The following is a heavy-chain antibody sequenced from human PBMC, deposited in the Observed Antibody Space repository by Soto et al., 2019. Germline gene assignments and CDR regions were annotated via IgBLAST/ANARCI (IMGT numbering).Heavy chain of an antibody. D-gene: IGHD6-13*01. CDR1: GGSVTSRNW. Sequence: QVQLQESGPGLVQPAGTLSLTCTVSGGSVTSRNWWIWGRQPPGRGLEWIGAIHHRGTTDYNPSLKSRATISVDKSKNHFSLRLTSVTAADTAVYYCARQELEIDWFDPWGKGTLVSVSS. CDR2: IHHRGTT. CDR3: ARQELEIDWFDP. V-gene: IGHV4-4*02. J-gene: IGHJ5*02.